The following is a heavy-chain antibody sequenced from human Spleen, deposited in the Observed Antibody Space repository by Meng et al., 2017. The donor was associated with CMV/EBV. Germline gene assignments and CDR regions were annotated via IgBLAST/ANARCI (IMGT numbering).Heavy chain of an antibody. D-gene: IGHD2-2*01. CDR3: ARVEDCSSTSCLYFDY. CDR2: IRYDGSNK. J-gene: IGHJ4*02. CDR1: GFTFSSYG. Sequence: GGSLRLSXAASGFTFSSYGMHWVRQAPGKGLEWVTFIRYDGSNKYYADSVKGRFTISRDNSKNTLYLQMDSLRAEDTAVYYCARVEDCSSTSCLYFDYWGQGTLVTVSS. V-gene: IGHV3-30*02.